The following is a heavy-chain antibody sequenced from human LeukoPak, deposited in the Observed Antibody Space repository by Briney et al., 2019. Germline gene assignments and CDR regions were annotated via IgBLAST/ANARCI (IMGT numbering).Heavy chain of an antibody. CDR3: ARPIAVAGTRWFDP. V-gene: IGHV4-34*01. CDR2: INHSGST. Sequence: NASETLSLTCAVYGGSFSGYYWSWIRQPPGKGLEWIGEINHSGSTNYNPSLKSRVTISVDTSKNQFSLKLSSVTAADTAVYYCARPIAVAGTRWFDPWGQGTLVTVSS. CDR1: GGSFSGYY. J-gene: IGHJ5*02. D-gene: IGHD6-19*01.